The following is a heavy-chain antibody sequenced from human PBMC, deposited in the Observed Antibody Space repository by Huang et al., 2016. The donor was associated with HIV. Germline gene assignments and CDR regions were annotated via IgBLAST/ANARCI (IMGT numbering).Heavy chain of an antibody. CDR3: VRDQGRLAVGGIDNWFDP. J-gene: IGHJ5*02. D-gene: IGHD6-19*01. CDR2: VYDSGTT. V-gene: IGHV4-59*02. Sequence: QVRLQESGPGLVKPSETLSLSCTVSGDSVSSHYWGWIRHPPGKGLEWIGTVYDSGTTKYNPRLKSRITISVDTAKNCVSLTMTSVSAADTAMYFCVRDQGRLAVGGIDNWFDPWGQGALVTVSS. CDR1: GDSVSSHY.